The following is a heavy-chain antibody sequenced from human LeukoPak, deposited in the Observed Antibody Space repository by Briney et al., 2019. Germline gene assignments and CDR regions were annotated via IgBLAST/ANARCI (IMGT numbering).Heavy chain of an antibody. CDR2: ISYDGSNN. V-gene: IGHV3-30*18. Sequence: GGSLRLSCAASGFTFSSYGMHWVRQAPGKGLEWVAVISYDGSNNYYADSVKGRFTISRDNSKNTLFLQMNSLRAEDTAVYYCAKVGLTVTTILDYFDYWGQGTLVAVSS. CDR3: AKVGLTVTTILDYFDY. J-gene: IGHJ4*02. CDR1: GFTFSSYG. D-gene: IGHD4-11*01.